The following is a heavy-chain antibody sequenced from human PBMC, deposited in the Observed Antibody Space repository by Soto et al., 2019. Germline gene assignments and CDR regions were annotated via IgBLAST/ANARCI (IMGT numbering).Heavy chain of an antibody. CDR3: ARGPMSCTSSSCPYFFDY. J-gene: IGHJ4*02. CDR2: MNPNSGNT. Sequence: QVQLVQSGAEVKKPGASVKVSCKASGYTFTNYDINWVRQATGQGLEWMGWMNPNSGNTGYAQKLQGRVTMTRNTSMSTASMELRSLRSEDTAVYYCARGPMSCTSSSCPYFFDYWAQGTLVTVSS. CDR1: GYTFTNYD. V-gene: IGHV1-8*01. D-gene: IGHD2-2*01.